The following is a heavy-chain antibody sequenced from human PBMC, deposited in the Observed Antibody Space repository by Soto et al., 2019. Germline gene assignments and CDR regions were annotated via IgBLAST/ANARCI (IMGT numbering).Heavy chain of an antibody. Sequence: QVQLVQSGAEVKKPGASVKVSCKASGYTFTGYYMHWVRQAPGQGLEWMGWINPNSGGTNYAQKFQGWVTMTRDTSISTAYMELSRLRSDDTAVYYCARDLWLAVAGTVAFDIWGQGTMVTVSS. V-gene: IGHV1-2*04. CDR3: ARDLWLAVAGTVAFDI. CDR1: GYTFTGYY. J-gene: IGHJ3*02. CDR2: INPNSGGT. D-gene: IGHD6-19*01.